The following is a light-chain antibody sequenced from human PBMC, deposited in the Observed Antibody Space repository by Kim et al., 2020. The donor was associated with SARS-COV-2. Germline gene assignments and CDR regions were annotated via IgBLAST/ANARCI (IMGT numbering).Light chain of an antibody. V-gene: IGLV3-19*01. Sequence: SSELTQDPAVSVALGQTVRITCQGDSLSNYYASWYQQRPGQAPVLVFYGKDNRPSGIPDRFSGSSSGNTASLTITGAQAEDEADYYCTSRDSSHLGVFGPGTKVTVL. J-gene: IGLJ1*01. CDR2: GKD. CDR3: TSRDSSHLGV. CDR1: SLSNYY.